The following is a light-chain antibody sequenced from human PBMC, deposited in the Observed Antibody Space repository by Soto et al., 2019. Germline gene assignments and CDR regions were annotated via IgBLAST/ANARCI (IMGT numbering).Light chain of an antibody. CDR2: TND. J-gene: IGLJ2*01. Sequence: QSALTQPPSASGTPGQRVTISCSGSSSNIGSQSVYWYQQLPGTAPKLLIHTNDQRPSGVPDRFSGSKSGTSASLAISGLRSEDEADYHCAAWDDSLRGVVFGGGTKLTVL. V-gene: IGLV1-47*02. CDR3: AAWDDSLRGVV. CDR1: SSNIGSQS.